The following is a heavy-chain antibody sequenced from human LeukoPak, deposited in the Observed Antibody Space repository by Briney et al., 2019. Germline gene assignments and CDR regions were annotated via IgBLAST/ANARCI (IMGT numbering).Heavy chain of an antibody. V-gene: IGHV3-21*01. Sequence: AGSLRLSCAASGFTFSSYAMHWVRQAPGKGLEWVSSISSSGSYIYYADSVKGRFTISRDNAKNSLYLQMNSLRDEDTAVYYCASDGSPYYYGSGSYSVTFDYWGQGTLVTVSS. CDR2: ISSSGSYI. J-gene: IGHJ4*02. D-gene: IGHD3-10*01. CDR3: ASDGSPYYYGSGSYSVTFDY. CDR1: GFTFSSYA.